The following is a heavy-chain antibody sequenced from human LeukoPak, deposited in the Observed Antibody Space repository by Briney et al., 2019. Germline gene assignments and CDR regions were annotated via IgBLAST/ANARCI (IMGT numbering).Heavy chain of an antibody. J-gene: IGHJ5*02. CDR1: GYSISSGYY. Sequence: KASETLSLTCTVSGYSISSGYYWGWIRQPPGKGLEWIGSIYHSGSTYYNPSLKSRVTISVDTSKNQFSLKLSSVTAADTAVYYCARLKVRGVIKSTWFDPWGQGTLVTVSS. V-gene: IGHV4-38-2*02. D-gene: IGHD3-10*01. CDR2: IYHSGST. CDR3: ARLKVRGVIKSTWFDP.